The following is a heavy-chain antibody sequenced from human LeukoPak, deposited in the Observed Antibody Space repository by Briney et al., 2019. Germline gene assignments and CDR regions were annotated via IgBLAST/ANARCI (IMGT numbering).Heavy chain of an antibody. J-gene: IGHJ4*02. Sequence: SETLSLTCTVSGGSISSYYWSWIRQPPGKGLEWIGYIYYSGSTNYNPSPKSRVTISVDTSKNQFSLKLSSVTAADTAVYYCARALFLGQLWLFDYWGQGTLVTVSS. CDR1: GGSISSYY. D-gene: IGHD5-18*01. CDR2: IYYSGST. CDR3: ARALFLGQLWLFDY. V-gene: IGHV4-59*01.